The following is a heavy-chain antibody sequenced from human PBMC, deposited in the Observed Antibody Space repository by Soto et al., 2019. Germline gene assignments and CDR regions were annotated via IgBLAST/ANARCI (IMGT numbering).Heavy chain of an antibody. CDR3: ARYYGSENPYYFDY. J-gene: IGHJ4*02. D-gene: IGHD3-10*01. Sequence: SETLSLTCTVSGGSISSSSYYWGWIRQPPGKGLEWIGSIYYSGSTNYNPSLKSRVTISVDTSKNQFSLKLSSVTAADTAVYYCARYYGSENPYYFDYWGQGTLVTVSS. V-gene: IGHV4-39*07. CDR2: IYYSGST. CDR1: GGSISSSSYY.